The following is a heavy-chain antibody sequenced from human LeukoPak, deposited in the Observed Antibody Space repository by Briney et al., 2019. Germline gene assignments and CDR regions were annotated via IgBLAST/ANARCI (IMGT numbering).Heavy chain of an antibody. V-gene: IGHV1-2*02. CDR1: GYTFTSYY. Sequence: ASVKVSCKASGYTFTSYYMHWVRQAPGQGLEWMGWINPNSGGTNYAQRFQGRVTMTRDTSISTAYMELSRLRSDDTAVYYCARVRRSVATSGSVFDYWGQGTLVTVSS. CDR2: INPNSGGT. J-gene: IGHJ4*02. D-gene: IGHD5-12*01. CDR3: ARVRRSVATSGSVFDY.